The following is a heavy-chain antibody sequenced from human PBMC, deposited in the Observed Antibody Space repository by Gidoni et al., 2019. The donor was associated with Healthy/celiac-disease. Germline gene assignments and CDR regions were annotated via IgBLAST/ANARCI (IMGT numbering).Heavy chain of an antibody. V-gene: IGHV3-15*01. CDR2: IKSKTDGGTT. J-gene: IGHJ6*02. CDR1: GFTFSNAW. D-gene: IGHD4-17*01. CDR3: TTSTVTTTLNYYYGMDV. Sequence: EVQLVESGGGLVKPGGSLRLSCAAPGFTFSNAWLSWVRQAPGKGLEWVGRIKSKTDGGTTDYAAPVKGRFTISRDDSKNTLYLQMNSLKTEDTAVYYCTTSTVTTTLNYYYGMDVWGQGTTVTVSS.